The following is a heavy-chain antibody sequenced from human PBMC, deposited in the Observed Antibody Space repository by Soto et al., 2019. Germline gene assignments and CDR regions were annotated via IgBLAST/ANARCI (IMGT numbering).Heavy chain of an antibody. J-gene: IGHJ4*02. CDR2: IDPSDSYT. Sequence: HGESLKISCKGSGYSFTSYWISWVRQMPGKGLEWMGRIDPSDSYTNYSPSFQGHVTISADKSISTAYLQWSSLKASDTAMYYCARLPGYYDSSGYPDYWGQGXLVTVYS. CDR3: ARLPGYYDSSGYPDY. V-gene: IGHV5-10-1*01. D-gene: IGHD3-22*01. CDR1: GYSFTSYW.